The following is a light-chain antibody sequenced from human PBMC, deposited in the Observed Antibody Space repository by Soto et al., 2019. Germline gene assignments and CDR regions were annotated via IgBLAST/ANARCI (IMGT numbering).Light chain of an antibody. Sequence: DIQMTQSPSSLSASVGDRVSITCRASQGINNHLAWFQQKPGKAPKSLIYAASRLQSGVPSKFSRSASGTDFTLTISSLQPEGFETYYYQQYDNYPHNFSQGAKLEI. CDR1: QGINNH. CDR2: AAS. V-gene: IGKV1-16*02. J-gene: IGKJ2*01. CDR3: QQYDNYPHN.